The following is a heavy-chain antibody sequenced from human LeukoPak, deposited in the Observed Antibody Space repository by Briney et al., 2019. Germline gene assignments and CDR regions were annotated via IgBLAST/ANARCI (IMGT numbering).Heavy chain of an antibody. CDR3: ARVEHGSSEIDYYYMDV. J-gene: IGHJ6*03. V-gene: IGHV1-8*03. CDR1: GYTFTSYD. Sequence: GASVKVSCKASGYTFTSYDINWVRQATGQGLEWMGWMNPNSGNTGYAQKFQGRVTITRNTSISTAYMELSSQRSEDTAVYYCARVEHGSSEIDYYYMDVWGKGTTVTVSS. CDR2: MNPNSGNT. D-gene: IGHD6-6*01.